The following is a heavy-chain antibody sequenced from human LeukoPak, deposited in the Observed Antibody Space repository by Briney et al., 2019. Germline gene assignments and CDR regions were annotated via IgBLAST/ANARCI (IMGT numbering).Heavy chain of an antibody. CDR3: AKGDLPYYGDYTGTIDY. CDR2: ISGSGGST. CDR1: GFTFSSYA. Sequence: PGGSLRLSCAASGFTFSSYAMNWVRQAPGKGLEWVSAISGSGGSTYYADSVKGRFTISRDNSKNTLYLQMNGLRSEDTAVHYCAKGDLPYYGDYTGTIDYWGQGTLVTVSS. V-gene: IGHV3-23*01. J-gene: IGHJ4*02. D-gene: IGHD4-17*01.